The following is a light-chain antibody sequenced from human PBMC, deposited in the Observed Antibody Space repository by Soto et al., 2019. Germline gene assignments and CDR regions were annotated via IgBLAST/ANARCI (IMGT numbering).Light chain of an antibody. CDR2: PAS. Sequence: DIQMTQSPSSLSASIGDRVTITCRASQDIRNYLAWYQQKPGKVPNLLIYPASTVQSGVPSRFSGSGFGTDFTLTISSLQPEDAATYYCLKYDGAPWTFGQGTKVEI. CDR1: QDIRNY. CDR3: LKYDGAPWT. J-gene: IGKJ1*01. V-gene: IGKV1-27*01.